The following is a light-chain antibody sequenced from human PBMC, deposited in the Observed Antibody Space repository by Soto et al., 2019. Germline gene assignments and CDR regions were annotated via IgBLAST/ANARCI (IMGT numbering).Light chain of an antibody. V-gene: IGLV2-14*01. Sequence: QSALTQPASVSGSPGQAITISCTGTSSDVGGYNYVSWYQQHPGKAPKLMIYDVSNWPSGVSNRFSGSKSGNTASLTISGLQAEHEADYYCSSYTSSSTLVVFGGGTKVTVL. CDR1: SSDVGGYNY. J-gene: IGLJ2*01. CDR2: DVS. CDR3: SSYTSSSTLVV.